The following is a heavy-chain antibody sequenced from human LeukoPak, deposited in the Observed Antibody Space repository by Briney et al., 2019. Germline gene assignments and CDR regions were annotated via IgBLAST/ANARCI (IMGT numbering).Heavy chain of an antibody. CDR3: ARACSSGFDSYAAFDL. V-gene: IGHV1-8*01. D-gene: IGHD5-12*01. J-gene: IGHJ3*01. CDR1: GNTFTTYD. Sequence: ASVKVSCKASGNTFTTYDINWVRQATGQGLEWMGWMNPNSANTGYAQKFQGRVTMTRNTSITTAYMELGSLRSEDTAVYYCARACSSGFDSYAAFDLWGQGTMVTVSS. CDR2: MNPNSANT.